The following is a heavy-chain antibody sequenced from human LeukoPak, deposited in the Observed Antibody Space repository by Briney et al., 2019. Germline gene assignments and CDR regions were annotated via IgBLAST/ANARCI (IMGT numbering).Heavy chain of an antibody. Sequence: GGSLRLSCAAPGFTFSSYAMSWVRQAPGKGLEWVSAISGSGGSTYYADSVKGRFTISRDNSKNTLYLQMNSLRAEDTAVYYCAKGRDSSGYGWFDPWGQGTLVTVSS. J-gene: IGHJ5*02. D-gene: IGHD3-22*01. CDR1: GFTFSSYA. CDR2: ISGSGGST. V-gene: IGHV3-23*01. CDR3: AKGRDSSGYGWFDP.